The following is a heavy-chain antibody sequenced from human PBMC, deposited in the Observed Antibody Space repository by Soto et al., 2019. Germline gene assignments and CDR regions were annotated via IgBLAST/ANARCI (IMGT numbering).Heavy chain of an antibody. CDR2: IYYTGRT. J-gene: IGHJ4*02. CDR3: ARYYCSPITCYFLDF. Sequence: SETLSLTCTVSGGSISGYYWSWIRQTPGKGLEWIGYIYYTGRTNYNPSLKTRVAIFVETAKDQFSLKVNSVSAADTAIYYCARYYCSPITCYFLDFWGQGTLVTVSS. CDR1: GGSISGYY. V-gene: IGHV4-59*01. D-gene: IGHD2-15*01.